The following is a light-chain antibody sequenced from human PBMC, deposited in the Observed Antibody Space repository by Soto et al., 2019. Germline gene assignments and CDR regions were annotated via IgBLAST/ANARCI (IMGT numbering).Light chain of an antibody. V-gene: IGKV3-20*01. J-gene: IGKJ2*01. CDR3: QQYGSAVYT. CDR1: QSVSSSY. CDR2: ASS. Sequence: DIVLTQSPGTLSLSPGERATLSCRASQSVSSSYLAWYQQKPGQAPRLLIYASSTRATGIPDRFRGSGSGTDFTLTISRLDPEDFAVYYCQQYGSAVYTFGQGTKLEIK.